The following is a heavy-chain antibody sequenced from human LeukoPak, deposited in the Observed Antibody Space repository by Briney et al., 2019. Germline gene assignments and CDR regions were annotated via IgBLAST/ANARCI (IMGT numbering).Heavy chain of an antibody. CDR3: ARDQGGVGY. D-gene: IGHD3-16*01. CDR2: ISSFSGTI. J-gene: IGHJ4*02. CDR1: GITFSSYS. Sequence: GGSLRLSCVASGITFSSYSMNWVRQAPGKGLEWVSYISSFSGTINYADSVKGRFTISRDKAKNSLYLQMNSLRAEDTAVYYCARDQGGVGYWGQGTLVTVSS. V-gene: IGHV3-48*01.